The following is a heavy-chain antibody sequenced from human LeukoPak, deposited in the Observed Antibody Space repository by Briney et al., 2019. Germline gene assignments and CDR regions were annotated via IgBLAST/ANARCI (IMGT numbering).Heavy chain of an antibody. D-gene: IGHD5-18*01. CDR3: ARGALDTKTRFDY. Sequence: SETLTLTCTASGGSISGYYWGWIRQPPGKGLEWIGYIYYSGSTKYNPPLKSRVTISVDASKNQFSLRLSSLTAADTAVYYCARGALDTKTRFDYWGQGTLVTVSS. J-gene: IGHJ4*02. CDR1: GGSISGYY. CDR2: IYYSGST. V-gene: IGHV4-59*01.